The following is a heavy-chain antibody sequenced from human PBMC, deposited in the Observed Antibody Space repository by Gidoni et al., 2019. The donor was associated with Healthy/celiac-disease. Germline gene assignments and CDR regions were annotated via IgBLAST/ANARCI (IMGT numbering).Heavy chain of an antibody. Sequence: QVQLVQSGAEVKKPGAAVKVSCKASGYTFTSYDSSWVRQAPGQGFEWMGWMNPNSGNTGYAQKFQGRVTMTRNTSISTAYMELSSLRSEDTAVYYCARGRVGASRFDYWGQGTLVTVSS. CDR1: GYTFTSYD. V-gene: IGHV1-8*01. CDR2: MNPNSGNT. CDR3: ARGRVGASRFDY. D-gene: IGHD1-26*01. J-gene: IGHJ4*02.